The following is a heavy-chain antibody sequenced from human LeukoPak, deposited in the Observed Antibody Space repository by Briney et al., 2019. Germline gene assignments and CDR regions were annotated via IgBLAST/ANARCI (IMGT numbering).Heavy chain of an antibody. D-gene: IGHD2-21*02. J-gene: IGHJ3*02. Sequence: GRSLRLSCAASGFTFSSYGVHWVRQAPGKGLEWVAVIWYDGSNKYYADSVKGRFTISRDNSKNTLYLQMNSLRAEDTAVYYCAREMTHDAFDIWGQGTMVTVSS. V-gene: IGHV3-33*01. CDR3: AREMTHDAFDI. CDR1: GFTFSSYG. CDR2: IWYDGSNK.